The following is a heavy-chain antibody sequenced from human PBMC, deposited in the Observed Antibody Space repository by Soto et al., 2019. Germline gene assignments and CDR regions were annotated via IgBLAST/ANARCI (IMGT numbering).Heavy chain of an antibody. V-gene: IGHV3-21*01. Sequence: EVQLVESGGGLVKPGGSLRLSCAASGFTFSSYSMNWVRQAPGKGLEWVSSISSSSSYIHYADSVKGRFTISRDNAKNSLYLQMNSLRAEDTAVYYCARVTSSGWFYYYYGMAVWGQGTTVTVSS. CDR3: ARVTSSGWFYYYYGMAV. CDR2: ISSSSSYI. D-gene: IGHD6-19*01. CDR1: GFTFSSYS. J-gene: IGHJ6*02.